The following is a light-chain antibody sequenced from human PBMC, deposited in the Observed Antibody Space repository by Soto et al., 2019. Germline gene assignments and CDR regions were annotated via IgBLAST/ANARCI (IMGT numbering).Light chain of an antibody. Sequence: EIVMTQSPGTLSVSPGERATLSCRASQSVSVNLAWYQQKPGQAPRLLIYGVSTRATGIPARFSGSESGTEFTLTISSLQPEDFATYYCQQGYRTPFTFGPGTKVDIK. J-gene: IGKJ3*01. CDR1: QSVSVN. V-gene: IGKV3-15*01. CDR3: QQGYRTPFT. CDR2: GVS.